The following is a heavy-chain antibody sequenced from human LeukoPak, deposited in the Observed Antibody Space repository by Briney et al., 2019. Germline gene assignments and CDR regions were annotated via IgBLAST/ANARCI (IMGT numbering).Heavy chain of an antibody. CDR2: TYHSGST. CDR1: GGSISSGGYS. Sequence: PSQTLSLTCAVSGGSISSGGYSWSWIRQPPGKGLEWIGYTYHSGSTYYSPSLKSRVTISVDRSKNQFSLNLSSVTAADTAVYYCARDADGFSDAFDIWGQGTMVTVSS. CDR3: ARDADGFSDAFDI. J-gene: IGHJ3*02. V-gene: IGHV4-30-2*01. D-gene: IGHD2-2*03.